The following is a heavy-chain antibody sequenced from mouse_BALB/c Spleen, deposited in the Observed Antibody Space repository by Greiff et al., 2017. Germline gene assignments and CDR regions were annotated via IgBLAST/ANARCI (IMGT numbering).Heavy chain of an antibody. Sequence: VQLQQSGPELVKPGASVKISCKASGYAFSSSWMNWVKQRPGQGLEWIGRIYPGDGDTNYNGKFKGKATLTADKSSSTAYMQLSSLTSVDSAVYFCARGRGTTVVDYWGQGTTLTVSS. J-gene: IGHJ2*01. CDR2: IYPGDGDT. D-gene: IGHD1-1*01. CDR1: GYAFSSSW. V-gene: IGHV1-82*01. CDR3: ARGRGTTVVDY.